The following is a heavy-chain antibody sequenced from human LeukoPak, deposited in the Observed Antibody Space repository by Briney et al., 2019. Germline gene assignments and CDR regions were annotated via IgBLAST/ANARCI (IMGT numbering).Heavy chain of an antibody. Sequence: GGSLRLSCAASGFTFSSYSMNWVRQAPGKGLEWVSSISSSSSYIYYADSVKGRFTISRDNAKNSLYLQMNSLRAEDTAVYYCAKMPKVIALDAFDIWGQGTMVTVSS. V-gene: IGHV3-21*01. D-gene: IGHD2-2*01. J-gene: IGHJ3*02. CDR1: GFTFSSYS. CDR2: ISSSSSYI. CDR3: AKMPKVIALDAFDI.